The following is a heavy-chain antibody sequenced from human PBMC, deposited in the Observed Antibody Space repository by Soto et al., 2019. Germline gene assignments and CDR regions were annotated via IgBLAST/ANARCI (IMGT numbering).Heavy chain of an antibody. Sequence: ASVKVSCKASGYTFTSCDINWVRQATGQGLEWMGWMNPNSGNTGYAQKFQGRVTMTRNTSISTAYMELSSLRPEDTAVYYCARVMRDSYGYLMVDYWGQGTLVTVSS. V-gene: IGHV1-8*01. CDR1: GYTFTSCD. D-gene: IGHD5-18*01. CDR2: MNPNSGNT. CDR3: ARVMRDSYGYLMVDY. J-gene: IGHJ4*02.